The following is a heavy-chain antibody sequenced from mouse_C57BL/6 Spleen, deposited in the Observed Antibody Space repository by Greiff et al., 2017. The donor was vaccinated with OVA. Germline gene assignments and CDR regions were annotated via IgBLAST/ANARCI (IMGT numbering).Heavy chain of an antibody. CDR1: GYTFTSYW. Sequence: QVQLQQSGAELVRPGSSVKLSCKASGYTFTSYWMDWVKQRPGQGLEWIGNIYPSDSETHYNQKFKDKATLTVDKSSSTAYMQLSSLTSEDSAVYYCARWRLRWYFDVWGTGTTVTVSS. V-gene: IGHV1-61*01. J-gene: IGHJ1*03. CDR2: IYPSDSET. CDR3: ARWRLRWYFDV. D-gene: IGHD2-4*01.